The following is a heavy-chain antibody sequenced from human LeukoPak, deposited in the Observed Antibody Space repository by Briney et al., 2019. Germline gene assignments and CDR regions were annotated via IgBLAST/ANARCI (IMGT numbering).Heavy chain of an antibody. J-gene: IGHJ3*02. Sequence: ASVKVSCKASGYTFTSYAMHWVRQAPGQRLEWMGWINAGNGNTKYSQKFQGRVTITRDTSASTAYMELSSLRSEDTAVYYCAGSIGPYASSYAFDIWGQGTMVTVSS. CDR1: GYTFTSYA. CDR2: INAGNGNT. CDR3: AGSIGPYASSYAFDI. V-gene: IGHV1-3*01. D-gene: IGHD3-16*01.